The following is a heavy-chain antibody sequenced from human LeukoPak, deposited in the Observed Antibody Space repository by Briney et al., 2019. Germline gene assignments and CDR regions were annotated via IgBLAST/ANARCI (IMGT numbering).Heavy chain of an antibody. J-gene: IGHJ4*02. CDR3: ARCPDYYDSSGYVLDH. D-gene: IGHD3-22*01. Sequence: SVKVSCKASGGTFSSYAISWVRQAPGQGLEWMRGIIPIFGTANYAQKFQGRVTITADESTSTAYMELGSLRSEETAVYYCARCPDYYDSSGYVLDHWGQGTLVTVSS. CDR2: IIPIFGTA. CDR1: GGTFSSYA. V-gene: IGHV1-69*13.